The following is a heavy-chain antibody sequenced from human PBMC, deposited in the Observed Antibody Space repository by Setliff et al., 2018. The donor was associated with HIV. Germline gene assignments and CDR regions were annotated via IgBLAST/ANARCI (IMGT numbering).Heavy chain of an antibody. V-gene: IGHV3-74*01. J-gene: IGHJ3*02. Sequence: GGSLRLSCAASGFTFSSYWMHWVRQAPGKGLVWVSRINSDGSGTGYADSVKGRFTISRDNSKSALYLQMNSLRADDTAVYYCAKDDVPRDFDIWGQGTMVTVSS. CDR2: INSDGSGT. CDR3: AKDDVPRDFDI. CDR1: GFTFSSYW.